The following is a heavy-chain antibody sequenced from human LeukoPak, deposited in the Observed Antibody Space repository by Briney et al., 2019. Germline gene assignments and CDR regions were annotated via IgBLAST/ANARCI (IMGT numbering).Heavy chain of an antibody. J-gene: IGHJ6*02. CDR2: ITNSSRNI. CDR1: GFSFSDYH. V-gene: IGHV3-48*04. CDR3: ASSYGSGSYRRGFYYYYGMDV. Sequence: GGSLRLSCAASGFSFSDYHMNWVRQAPGKGLEWVSFITNSSRNIFYAGSVKGRFTISRDNAKNSLYLQMTSLRAEDTAVYYCASSYGSGSYRRGFYYYYGMDVWGQGTTVTVSS. D-gene: IGHD3-10*01.